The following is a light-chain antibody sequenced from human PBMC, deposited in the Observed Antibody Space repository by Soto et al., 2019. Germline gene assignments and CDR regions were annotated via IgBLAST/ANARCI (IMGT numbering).Light chain of an antibody. CDR1: SSDVGAYHF. Sequence: QSALTQPASVSASPGQSITISCSGTSSDVGAYHFVSWYQQHPGKVPKLMIYEVTARPSGVSNRFSGSKSDNTASLTISGLQAEDEADYYCSSYTHRNTGVFGGGTKLTVL. CDR2: EVT. J-gene: IGLJ3*02. V-gene: IGLV2-14*01. CDR3: SSYTHRNTGV.